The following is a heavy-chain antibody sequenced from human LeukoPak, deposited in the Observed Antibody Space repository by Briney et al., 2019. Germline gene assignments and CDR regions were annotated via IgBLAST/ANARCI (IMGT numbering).Heavy chain of an antibody. Sequence: KPSETLSLTCTVSGGSISSYYWSWIRQPPGKGLEWIGYIYYSGSTNYNPSLKSRVTISVDTSKNQFSLKLSSVTAADTAVYYCARGRATVLSWFDPWGQGTLVTVSS. CDR1: GGSISSYY. CDR2: IYYSGST. J-gene: IGHJ5*02. CDR3: ARGRATVLSWFDP. D-gene: IGHD4-11*01. V-gene: IGHV4-59*12.